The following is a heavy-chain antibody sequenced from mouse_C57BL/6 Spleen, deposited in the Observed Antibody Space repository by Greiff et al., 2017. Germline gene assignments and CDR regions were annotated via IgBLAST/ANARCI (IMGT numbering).Heavy chain of an antibody. CDR3: ASEDYGSSSYWYFDV. J-gene: IGHJ1*03. Sequence: QVQLQQSGAELVRPGTSVKVSCKASGYAFTNYLIEWVKQRPGQGLEWIGVINPGSGGTDYNEKFKGKATLTADKSSSTAYMQLSSLTSEDSAVXFCASEDYGSSSYWYFDVWGTGTTVTVSS. CDR1: GYAFTNYL. V-gene: IGHV1-54*01. CDR2: INPGSGGT. D-gene: IGHD1-1*01.